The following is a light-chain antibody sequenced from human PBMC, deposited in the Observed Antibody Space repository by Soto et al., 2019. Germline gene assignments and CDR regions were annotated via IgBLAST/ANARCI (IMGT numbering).Light chain of an antibody. CDR3: QQYNNWLGT. V-gene: IGKV3-15*01. CDR2: GAS. Sequence: EIVMTQSPATLSVSPGERATLSCRASQSVSSNLAWYQQKPGQAPRLLIYGASTRATGIPARFSGSGSGTEFTLTISSLQSEDVAVYYWQQYNNWLGTFGQGTKVEIK. J-gene: IGKJ1*01. CDR1: QSVSSN.